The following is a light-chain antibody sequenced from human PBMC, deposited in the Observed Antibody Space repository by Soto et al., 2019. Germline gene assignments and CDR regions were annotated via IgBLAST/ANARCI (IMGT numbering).Light chain of an antibody. CDR1: QSIYTW. CDR2: NAS. CDR3: QQYYDFRT. J-gene: IGKJ1*01. V-gene: IGKV1-5*03. Sequence: DIQMTQSPSTLSASVGDRVTITCRASQSIYTWLAGYQQKPGKAPNVLIFNASNLETGVPSRFSGNGSGTEFSLTCISLQPDDSATYYYQQYYDFRTFGQGTKVEIK.